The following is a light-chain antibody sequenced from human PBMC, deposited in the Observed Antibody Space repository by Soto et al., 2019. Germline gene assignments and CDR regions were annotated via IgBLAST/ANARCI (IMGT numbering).Light chain of an antibody. V-gene: IGKV1-39*01. Sequence: DIQMTQSPSTLSGSVGDRVTITCRASQTISSWLAWYQQKPGKAPNVLIYDASSLQSGVPSRFSGSGSGTDFTLTLSSLQPEDFATYYCQQSYRTPITFGQGTRLEIK. J-gene: IGKJ5*01. CDR3: QQSYRTPIT. CDR2: DAS. CDR1: QTISSW.